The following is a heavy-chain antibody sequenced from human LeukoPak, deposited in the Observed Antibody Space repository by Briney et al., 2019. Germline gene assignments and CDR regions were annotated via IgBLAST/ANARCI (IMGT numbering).Heavy chain of an antibody. CDR1: GASIQSFF. J-gene: IGHJ4*02. D-gene: IGHD7-27*01. Sequence: SETLSLTCSVSGASIQSFFWSWIRQSAGKELEWIGRISTTGSTYYNPSFKSRVTMSADASRSQFSMRLRSVTAADTAVYYCARSPATIGWNWGYYFDYWGQGNLVTVSS. CDR3: ARSPATIGWNWGYYFDY. V-gene: IGHV4-4*07. CDR2: ISTTGST.